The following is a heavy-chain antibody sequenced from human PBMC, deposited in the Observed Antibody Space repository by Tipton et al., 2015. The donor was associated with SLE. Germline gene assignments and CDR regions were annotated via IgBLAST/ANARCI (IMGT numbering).Heavy chain of an antibody. J-gene: IGHJ3*02. CDR1: GYSLSSGYY. V-gene: IGHV4-38-2*01. CDR2: LYHSGST. D-gene: IGHD6-19*01. CDR3: ARGGPSGWHFFDI. Sequence: TLSLTCVVSGYSLSSGYYWGWIRQSPGKGLEWIGTLYHSGSTYYNPSPKSRVTISVDTSKNQFSLKLSSVTAADTAVYYCARGGPSGWHFFDIWGQGTMVTVSS.